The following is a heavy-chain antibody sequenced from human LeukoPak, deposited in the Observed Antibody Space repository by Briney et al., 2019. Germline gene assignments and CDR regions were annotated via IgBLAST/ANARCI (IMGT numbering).Heavy chain of an antibody. CDR1: GGSISSYY. Sequence: SETPSLTCTVSGGSISSYYWSWIRQPPGKGLEWIGYIYTSGSTNYNPSLKSRVTISVDTSKNQFSLKLSSVTAADTAVYYCARLLAYHSSRTFDPWGQGTLVTVSS. CDR2: IYTSGST. D-gene: IGHD6-13*01. J-gene: IGHJ5*02. CDR3: ARLLAYHSSRTFDP. V-gene: IGHV4-4*09.